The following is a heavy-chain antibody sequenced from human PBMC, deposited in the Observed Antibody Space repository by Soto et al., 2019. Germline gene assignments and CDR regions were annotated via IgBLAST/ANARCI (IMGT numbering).Heavy chain of an antibody. V-gene: IGHV3-23*01. D-gene: IGHD1-26*01. Sequence: GGSLRLSCAASGFTFSSYAMSWVRQAPGKGLEWVSAISGSGGSTYYADSVKGRFTISRDNSKNTLYLQMNSLRAEDTAVYYCAKDPVLIVGATSDAFDIWGQGTMVTVSS. CDR1: GFTFSSYA. J-gene: IGHJ3*02. CDR2: ISGSGGST. CDR3: AKDPVLIVGATSDAFDI.